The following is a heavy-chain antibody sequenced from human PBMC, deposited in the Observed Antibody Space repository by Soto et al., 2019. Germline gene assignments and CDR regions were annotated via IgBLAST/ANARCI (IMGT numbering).Heavy chain of an antibody. CDR1: GGSISIGGYY. CDR2: IYYSGST. V-gene: IGHV4-31*03. J-gene: IGHJ4*02. CDR3: ARRYGRYFDF. Sequence: SETLSLTCTVSGGSISIGGYYWNWIRQHPGKGLEWIGYIYYSGSTYYNQSLKSRVTISVDTSKNQFSLKLSSVTAADTAVYYCARRYGRYFDFWGQGTLVTVSS. D-gene: IGHD4-17*01.